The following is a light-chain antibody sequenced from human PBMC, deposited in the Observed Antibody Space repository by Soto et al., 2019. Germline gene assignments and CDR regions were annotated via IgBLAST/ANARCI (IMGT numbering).Light chain of an antibody. CDR2: AVS. CDR3: LQDYNYPYT. CDR1: QAIRND. Sequence: AVQMTQFPSSLSASVGDRVTITCRASQAIRNDLAWFQQKPGKAPKLLIYAVSNLQGGVPSRFSGSGSGTDFTLTISSLQPEDFATYYCLQDYNYPYTFGQGTKLEIK. V-gene: IGKV1-6*01. J-gene: IGKJ2*01.